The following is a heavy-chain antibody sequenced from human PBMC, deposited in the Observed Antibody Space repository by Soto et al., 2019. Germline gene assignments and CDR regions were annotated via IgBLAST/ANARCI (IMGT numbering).Heavy chain of an antibody. V-gene: IGHV4-31*03. CDR3: ARDLYDILTGSRWFDP. CDR1: GGSISSGGYC. D-gene: IGHD3-9*01. J-gene: IGHJ5*02. CDR2: IYYSGST. Sequence: SETLSLTCTVSGGSISSGGYCWSWIRQHPGKGLEWIGYIYYSGSTYYNPSLKSRVTISVDTSKNQFSLKLSSVTAADTAVYYCARDLYDILTGSRWFDPWGQGTLVTVSS.